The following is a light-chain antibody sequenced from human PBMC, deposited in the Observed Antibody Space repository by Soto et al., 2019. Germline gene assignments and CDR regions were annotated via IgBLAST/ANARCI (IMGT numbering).Light chain of an antibody. J-gene: IGLJ3*02. CDR1: SSDVGAYKY. CDR3: TSYVGNDIWV. CDR2: EVT. V-gene: IGLV2-8*01. Sequence: QSVLTQPPSASGSPGQSVTISCTGTSSDVGAYKYVPWYQQYPGKAPKLMIYEVTKRPSGVPDRFSGSKSGNTASLTVSGLQAEDEADYYCTSYVGNDIWVFGGGIKLTVL.